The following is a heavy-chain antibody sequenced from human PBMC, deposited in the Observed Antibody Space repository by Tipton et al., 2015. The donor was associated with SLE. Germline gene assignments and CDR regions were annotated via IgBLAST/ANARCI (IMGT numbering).Heavy chain of an antibody. CDR3: AGDYESGSYRFDF. CDR1: GGSFSGYY. V-gene: IGHV4-34*01. D-gene: IGHD3-10*01. CDR2: INHSGST. Sequence: TLSLTCAVYGGSFSGYYWTWIRQPPGKGLEWIGEINHSGSTTYNPSLKSRVTISVDTSKNQFSLKLNSVTAADTAVYYCAGDYESGSYRFDFWGQGTLVTVSS. J-gene: IGHJ4*02.